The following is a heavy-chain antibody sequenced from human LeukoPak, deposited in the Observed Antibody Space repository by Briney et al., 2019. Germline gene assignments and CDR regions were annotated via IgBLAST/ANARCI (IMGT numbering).Heavy chain of an antibody. Sequence: SGGSLRLSCAASGSTFSSYWMSWVRQAPGKGLEWVANIKQDGSEKYYVDSVKGRLTISRDNAKNSLYLQMNSLRAEDTAVYYCASTYYYGSGSYSAFDYWGQGTLVTVSS. CDR3: ASTYYYGSGSYSAFDY. D-gene: IGHD3-10*01. CDR2: IKQDGSEK. V-gene: IGHV3-7*01. CDR1: GSTFSSYW. J-gene: IGHJ4*02.